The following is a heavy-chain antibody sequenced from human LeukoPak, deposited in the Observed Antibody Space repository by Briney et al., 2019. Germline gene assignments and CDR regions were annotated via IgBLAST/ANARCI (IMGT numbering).Heavy chain of an antibody. CDR3: ARERDRGYSYGPQDY. V-gene: IGHV3-48*04. CDR1: GFTFSSYS. D-gene: IGHD5-18*01. CDR2: ISSSSSTI. Sequence: GGSLRLSCAASGFTFSSYSMNWVRQAPGKGLEWVSYISSSSSTIYYADSVRGRFTISRDNAKNSLYLQMNSLRAEDTAVYYCARERDRGYSYGPQDYWGQGTLVTVSS. J-gene: IGHJ4*02.